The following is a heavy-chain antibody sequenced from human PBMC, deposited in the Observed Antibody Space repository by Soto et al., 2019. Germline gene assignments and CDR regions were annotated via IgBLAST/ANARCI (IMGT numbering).Heavy chain of an antibody. V-gene: IGHV3-9*01. CDR3: AISQDRGGRTTFIY. Sequence: GGSLRLSCAVSGFTFDDNAMHWVRQAPEKGLEWVSGINWKSDIGYADSVKGRFTIPRDNAENSLYLQMNSLRAEDTALYYCAISQDRGGRTTFIYWGQGTQVTVSS. D-gene: IGHD3-16*01. J-gene: IGHJ4*02. CDR1: GFTFDDNA. CDR2: INWKSDI.